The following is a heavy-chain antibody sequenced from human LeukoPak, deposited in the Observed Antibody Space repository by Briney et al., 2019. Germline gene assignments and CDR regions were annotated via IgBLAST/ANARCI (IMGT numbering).Heavy chain of an antibody. J-gene: IGHJ3*02. Sequence: PGGSLRLSCAASGFTFSSYGMHWVRQAPGKGLEWVAFIRYDGSNKYYADSVKGRFTISRDNSKNTLYLQMNSLRAEDTAVYYCAKDFPYDSSGYYYVGAFDIWGQGTMVTVSS. CDR1: GFTFSSYG. CDR3: AKDFPYDSSGYYYVGAFDI. D-gene: IGHD3-22*01. V-gene: IGHV3-30*02. CDR2: IRYDGSNK.